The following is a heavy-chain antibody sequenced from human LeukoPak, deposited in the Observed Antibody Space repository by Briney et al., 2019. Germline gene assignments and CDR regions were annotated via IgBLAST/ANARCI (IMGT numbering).Heavy chain of an antibody. CDR2: IVVGSGNT. J-gene: IGHJ4*02. V-gene: IGHV1-58*01. Sequence: GASVKVSCKASGFTFTSSAVQWVRQARGQRLEWIGWIVVGSGNTNYAQKFQERVTITRDTSTSTAYMELRSLRSDDTAVYYCARDWGSIKVITDYWGQGTLVTVSS. CDR3: ARDWGSIKVITDY. CDR1: GFTFTSSA. D-gene: IGHD3-16*01.